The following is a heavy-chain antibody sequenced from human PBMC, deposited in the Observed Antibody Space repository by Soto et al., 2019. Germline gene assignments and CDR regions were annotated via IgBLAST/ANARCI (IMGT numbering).Heavy chain of an antibody. Sequence: GASVKVSCKASGYTFTSFGISWVRQAPGQGLEWMGWISAYNGNTNYAQKVQGRVTMTTDTSTSTAYMELRSLRAEDTAVYYCAKGVPGIAVAGTGYFQHWGQGTLVTVSS. J-gene: IGHJ1*01. CDR3: AKGVPGIAVAGTGYFQH. D-gene: IGHD6-19*01. CDR2: ISAYNGNT. CDR1: GYTFTSFG. V-gene: IGHV1-18*01.